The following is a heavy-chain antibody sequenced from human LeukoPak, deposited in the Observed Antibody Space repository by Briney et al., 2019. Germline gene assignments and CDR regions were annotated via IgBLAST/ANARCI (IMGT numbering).Heavy chain of an antibody. CDR1: GGSISSYY. CDR2: IYTSGST. V-gene: IGHV4-4*09. D-gene: IGHD3-22*01. J-gene: IGHJ3*02. CDR3: ARQGFGYYDSSGYYHDAFDI. Sequence: SETLSLTCTVSGGSISSYYWSWIRQPPGKGLEWIGYIYTSGSTNYNPSLKSRVTISVDTSKNQFSLKLSSLTAADTAVYYCARQGFGYYDSSGYYHDAFDIWGQGTMVTVSS.